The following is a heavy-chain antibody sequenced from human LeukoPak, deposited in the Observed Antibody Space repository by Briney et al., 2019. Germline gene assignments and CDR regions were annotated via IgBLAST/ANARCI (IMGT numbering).Heavy chain of an antibody. D-gene: IGHD3-10*01. CDR3: ARGITMVRGAYNWFDP. Sequence: GASVKVSCKASGGTFSSYAINWVRQATGQGLEWMGWMNPNSGNTGYAQKFQGRVTMTRNTSISTAYMELSSLRSEDTAVYYCARGITMVRGAYNWFDPWGQGTLVTVSS. CDR1: GGTFSSYA. J-gene: IGHJ5*02. CDR2: MNPNSGNT. V-gene: IGHV1-8*02.